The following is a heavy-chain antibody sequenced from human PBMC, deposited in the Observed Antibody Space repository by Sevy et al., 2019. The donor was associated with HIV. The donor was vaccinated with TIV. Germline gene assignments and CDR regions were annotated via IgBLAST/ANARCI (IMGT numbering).Heavy chain of an antibody. Sequence: GGSLRLSCAASGFTFSTYAMNWVRQAPGKGLEWVSYISVSGRSTYYADSVEGRFTISRHNSKNTLYLQMNSLRADDTAVHYCAEGYCSGGSGSREYYYYGMDVWGQGTTVTVSS. V-gene: IGHV3-23*01. D-gene: IGHD2-15*01. CDR3: AEGYCSGGSGSREYYYYGMDV. CDR1: GFTFSTYA. CDR2: ISVSGRST. J-gene: IGHJ6*02.